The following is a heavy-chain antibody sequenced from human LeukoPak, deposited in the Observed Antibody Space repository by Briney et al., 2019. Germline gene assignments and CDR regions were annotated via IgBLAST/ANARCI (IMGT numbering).Heavy chain of an antibody. Sequence: SETLSLTCTVSGASIMSYYWSWIRQPPGKGLAWIAYIHYSGITNYNPSLKSRVTISVDTSKNQFSLKLSSVTAADTAVYYCARGPYYYDSSGYYSTWGQGTLVTVSS. J-gene: IGHJ4*02. CDR1: GASIMSYY. CDR2: IHYSGIT. V-gene: IGHV4-59*01. D-gene: IGHD3-22*01. CDR3: ARGPYYYDSSGYYST.